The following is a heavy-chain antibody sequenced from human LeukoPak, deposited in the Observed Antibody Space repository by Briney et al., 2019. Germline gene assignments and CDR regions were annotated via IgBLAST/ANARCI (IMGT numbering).Heavy chain of an antibody. J-gene: IGHJ4*02. CDR1: GFTFSSYA. Sequence: GGSLRLSCAASGFTFSSYAMSWVRQAPGKGLEWVSAISASGGSTYFADSVKGRFTISRDNSKNTLYLQMNSLRAEDTAVYFCAKGAYSGSYLGPFDYWAREPWSPSPQ. V-gene: IGHV3-23*01. CDR3: AKGAYSGSYLGPFDY. CDR2: ISASGGST. D-gene: IGHD1-26*01.